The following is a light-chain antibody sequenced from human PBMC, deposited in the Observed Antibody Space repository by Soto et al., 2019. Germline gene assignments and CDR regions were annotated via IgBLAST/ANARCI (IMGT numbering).Light chain of an antibody. CDR1: QSITSW. CDR3: QQYKSYSWT. Sequence: IQITQSPSTLSASVGDRVTITCRASQSITSWLAWYQQKPGKAPNLLIYDASSLQSGVPSRFSGSGSGTEFTLTISSLQPDDFATYYCQQYKSYSWTFGQGTKVDIK. CDR2: DAS. J-gene: IGKJ1*01. V-gene: IGKV1-5*01.